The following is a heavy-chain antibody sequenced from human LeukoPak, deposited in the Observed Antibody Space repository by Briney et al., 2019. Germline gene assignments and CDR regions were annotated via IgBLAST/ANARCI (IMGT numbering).Heavy chain of an antibody. CDR1: GGSISSYY. CDR2: IYTSGST. Sequence: SETLSLTCTVSGGSISSYYWSWIRQPPGKGLEWIGYIYTSGSTNYNPSLKSRVTISVDTSKNQFSLKLSSVTAADTAVYYCARRGSGSYTLPGGDYYYYMDVWGKGTTVTVSS. CDR3: ARRGSGSYTLPGGDYYYYMDV. J-gene: IGHJ6*03. D-gene: IGHD1-26*01. V-gene: IGHV4-4*09.